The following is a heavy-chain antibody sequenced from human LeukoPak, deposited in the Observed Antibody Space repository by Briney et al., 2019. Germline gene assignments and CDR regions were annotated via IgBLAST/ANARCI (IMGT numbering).Heavy chain of an antibody. CDR2: INHSGST. V-gene: IGHV4-34*01. J-gene: IGHJ6*02. D-gene: IGHD6-6*01. Sequence: SETLSLTCAVYGGSFSGYYWSWIRQPPGKGLEWIGEINHSGSTNYNPSLKSRVTISVDTSKNQFSLKLGSVTAADTAVYYCASHRSSSRYYYYYYGMDVWGQGTTVTVSS. CDR1: GGSFSGYY. CDR3: ASHRSSSRYYYYYYGMDV.